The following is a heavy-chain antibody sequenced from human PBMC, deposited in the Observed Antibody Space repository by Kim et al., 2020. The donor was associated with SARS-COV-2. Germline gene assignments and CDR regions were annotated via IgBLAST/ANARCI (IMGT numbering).Heavy chain of an antibody. V-gene: IGHV5-51*01. D-gene: IGHD3-22*01. CDR1: GYSFTSYW. Sequence: GESLKISCKSSGYSFTSYWIAWVRQMPGKGLEWMGIIDPSDSDTRYSPSFQGQVTISADKSISTDYLQWGSLKAPDTAMYYCAIQRNYYDSSGNHDTFD. CDR2: IDPSDSDT. J-gene: IGHJ3*02. CDR3: AIQRNYYDSSGNHDTFD.